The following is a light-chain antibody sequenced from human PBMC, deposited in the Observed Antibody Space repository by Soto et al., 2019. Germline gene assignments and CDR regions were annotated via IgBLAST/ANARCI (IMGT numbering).Light chain of an antibody. J-gene: IGKJ2*01. CDR2: GTS. Sequence: ETVMTQSPATLSVSPGERATLSCRASQSVGSDLAWYQQKPGQAPRLIVYGTSTRATGIPGRFNGSGSGTAFTLTISSLQSEDFAVYYCQQYSNWPPYTFGQGTKLEIK. CDR1: QSVGSD. V-gene: IGKV3-15*01. CDR3: QQYSNWPPYT.